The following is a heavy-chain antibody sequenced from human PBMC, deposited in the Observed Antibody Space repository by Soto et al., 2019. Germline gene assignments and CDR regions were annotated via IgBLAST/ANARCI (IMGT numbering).Heavy chain of an antibody. V-gene: IGHV3-66*01. CDR3: AKAMAQLWCFDY. Sequence: GGSLRLSCAASGFTVSSNYMSWVRQAPGKGLEWVSVIYSGGSTYYADSVKGRFTISRDNSKNTLYLQMNSLRAEDTAVYYCAKAMAQLWCFDYWGQGTRVTVSS. CDR2: IYSGGST. CDR1: GFTVSSNY. J-gene: IGHJ4*02. D-gene: IGHD5-18*01.